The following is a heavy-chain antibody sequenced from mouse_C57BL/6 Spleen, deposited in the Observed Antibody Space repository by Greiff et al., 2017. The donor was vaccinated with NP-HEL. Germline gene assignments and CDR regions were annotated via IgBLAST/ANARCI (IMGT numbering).Heavy chain of an antibody. CDR2: IYPGDGDT. D-gene: IGHD3-3*01. CDR3: ARERAYFDY. J-gene: IGHJ2*01. V-gene: IGHV1-82*01. Sequence: VMLVESGPELVKPGASVKISCKASGYAFSSSWMNWVKQRPGKGLEWIGRIYPGDGDTNYNGKFKGKATLTADKSSSTAYMQLSSLTSEDSAVYFCARERAYFDYWGQGTTLTVSS. CDR1: GYAFSSSW.